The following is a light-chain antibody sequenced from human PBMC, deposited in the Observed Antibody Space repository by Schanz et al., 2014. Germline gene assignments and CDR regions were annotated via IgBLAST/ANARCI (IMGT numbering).Light chain of an antibody. Sequence: EIVMTQSPATLSVSPGERTTLSCRAGQSVRSNLAWYQQKPGQAPRLLMYGVSMRATGVPSRFSGGGSGTEFTLTINSLQSEDFAVYYCQQYDKWPLTFGGGTKVEIK. CDR2: GVS. V-gene: IGKV3-15*01. J-gene: IGKJ4*01. CDR1: QSVRSN. CDR3: QQYDKWPLT.